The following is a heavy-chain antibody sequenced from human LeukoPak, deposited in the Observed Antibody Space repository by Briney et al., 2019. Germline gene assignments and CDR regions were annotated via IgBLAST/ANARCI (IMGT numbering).Heavy chain of an antibody. D-gene: IGHD6-6*01. CDR3: ARGSRGSSTFSYYYYMDV. CDR2: ISSSSSYK. V-gene: IGHV3-21*01. J-gene: IGHJ6*03. Sequence: GGSLRLSCAASGFTFSSYSMNWVRQAPGKGLEWVSSISSSSSYKYYADSVKGRFTISRDNAKNSLYLQMNSLRAEDTAVYYCARGSRGSSTFSYYYYMDVWGKGTTVTVSS. CDR1: GFTFSSYS.